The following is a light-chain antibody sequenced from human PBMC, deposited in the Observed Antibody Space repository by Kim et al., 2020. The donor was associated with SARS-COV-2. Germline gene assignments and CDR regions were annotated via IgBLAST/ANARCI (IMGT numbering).Light chain of an antibody. CDR3: GSFTSSSTPFV. CDR2: DVS. CDR1: SSDVGGYKY. V-gene: IGLV2-14*03. J-gene: IGLJ1*01. Sequence: SINISCTGTSSDVGGYKYVSWYQLHPGKAPKLVIYDVSNRPSGISNRFSGSRSGNTASLTISGLQAEDEADYYCGSFTSSSTPFVFGTGTKVTVL.